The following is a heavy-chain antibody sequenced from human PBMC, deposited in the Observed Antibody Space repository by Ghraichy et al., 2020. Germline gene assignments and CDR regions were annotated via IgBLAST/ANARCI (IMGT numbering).Heavy chain of an antibody. V-gene: IGHV2-5*01. CDR1: GFSLSTSGVG. CDR2: IYLNDDK. J-gene: IGHJ4*02. Sequence: SGPTLVKPTQTLTLTCTFSGFSLSTSGVGVGWIRQPPGKALEWLALIYLNDDKLYSPSLKSRLTITKDTSKNQVVLTMTNMDPVDTATYYCAHNVGDYGDYPPWGYWGQGTLVTVSS. D-gene: IGHD4-17*01. CDR3: AHNVGDYGDYPPWGY.